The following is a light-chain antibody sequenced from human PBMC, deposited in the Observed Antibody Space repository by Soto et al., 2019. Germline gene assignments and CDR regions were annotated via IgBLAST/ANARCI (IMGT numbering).Light chain of an antibody. V-gene: IGKV3-20*01. CDR3: QQYRSSPLT. Sequence: EIVLTQSPGPLSLSPGVIATLSCRAIQSVISTYLAWFQQQPGQAPRLLIDGAFSRATGVPDRFSGSGSGTHITIHIDRLEPEDFEVYYSQQYRSSPLTFGQGNKLQIK. CDR1: QSVISTY. CDR2: GAF. J-gene: IGKJ2*01.